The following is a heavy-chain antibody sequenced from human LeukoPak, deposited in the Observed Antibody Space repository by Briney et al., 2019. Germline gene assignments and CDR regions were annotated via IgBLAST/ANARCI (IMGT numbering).Heavy chain of an antibody. Sequence: ASVKVSCKASGYTFTSYGISWVRQAPGQGLEWMGWISAYNGNTNYAQKLQGRVTMTTDTSTSTAYMELRSLRSDDTAMYYCARARNWNDNSYYYFYMDVWGKGTTVTISS. CDR1: GYTFTSYG. V-gene: IGHV1-18*01. J-gene: IGHJ6*03. CDR2: ISAYNGNT. D-gene: IGHD1-1*01. CDR3: ARARNWNDNSYYYFYMDV.